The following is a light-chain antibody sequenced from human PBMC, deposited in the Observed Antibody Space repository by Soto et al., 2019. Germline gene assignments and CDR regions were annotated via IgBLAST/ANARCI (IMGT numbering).Light chain of an antibody. CDR1: SSDVGASEF. CDR3: SSYTSSSTRV. Sequence: QSVLTQPSSVSGSPGQSITISCTGTSSDVGASEFVSWYQQHPDTAPKLLIYAVSNRPSGVSNRFSGSKSVNTATLTISGLQAEDEAAYYCSSYTSSSTRVFGTGTKLTVL. V-gene: IGLV2-14*03. CDR2: AVS. J-gene: IGLJ1*01.